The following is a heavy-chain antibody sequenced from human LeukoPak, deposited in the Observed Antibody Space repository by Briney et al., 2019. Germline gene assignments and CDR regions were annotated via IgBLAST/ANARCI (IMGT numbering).Heavy chain of an antibody. V-gene: IGHV5-51*01. CDR2: IYPGDSDT. CDR1: GYSFTSYW. J-gene: IGHJ4*02. CDR3: ARLDYAGNPFDN. D-gene: IGHD4-23*01. Sequence: GESLKISCKGSGYSFTSYWIGWVRQMPDKGLESLGMIYPGDSDTRYSPSFQGLVTLSVDKSITTAYLQWSSLKASDTAIYYCARLDYAGNPFDNWGPGTLVTVSS.